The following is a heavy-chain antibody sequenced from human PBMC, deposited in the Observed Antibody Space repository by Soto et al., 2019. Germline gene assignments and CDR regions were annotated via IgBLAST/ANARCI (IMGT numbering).Heavy chain of an antibody. CDR3: AKAPTGYSSSWYFDY. CDR1: GFTFSSYA. J-gene: IGHJ4*02. V-gene: IGHV3-23*01. D-gene: IGHD6-13*01. CDR2: ISGSGGST. Sequence: EVQLLESGGGLVQPGGSLRLSCAASGFTFSSYAMSWVRQAPGKGLEWVSAISGSGGSTYYADYVKGRFTISRDNSKNTLYLQMNSLRAEDTAVYYCAKAPTGYSSSWYFDYWGQGTLVTVSS.